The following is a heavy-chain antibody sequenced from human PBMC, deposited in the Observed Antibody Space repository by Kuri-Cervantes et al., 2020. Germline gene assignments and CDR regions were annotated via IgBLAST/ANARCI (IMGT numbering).Heavy chain of an antibody. CDR1: GGSISSSNW. CDR2: IYHSGST. V-gene: IGHV4-4*02. Sequence: SETLSLTCAVSGGSISSSNWWSWVRQPPGKGLEWIGEIYHSGSTNYNPSLKSRVTISVDKSKNQFSLKLSSVTAADTAVYYCARFHYYDSSGYRSWGQGTLVTVSS. CDR3: ARFHYYDSSGYRS. J-gene: IGHJ5*02. D-gene: IGHD3-22*01.